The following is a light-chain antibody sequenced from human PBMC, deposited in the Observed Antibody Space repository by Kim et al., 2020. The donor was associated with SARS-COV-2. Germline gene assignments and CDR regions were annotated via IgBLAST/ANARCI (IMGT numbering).Light chain of an antibody. J-gene: IGLJ2*01. Sequence: VKLTCTLSSGHSSYAIAWHQQQPEKGPRYLMNLNSDGSHSKGDGIPDRFSGSSSGAERYLTISSLQSEDEADYYCQTWGTGIHVVFGGGTQLTVL. CDR3: QTWGTGIHVV. CDR2: LNSDGSH. CDR1: SGHSSYA. V-gene: IGLV4-69*01.